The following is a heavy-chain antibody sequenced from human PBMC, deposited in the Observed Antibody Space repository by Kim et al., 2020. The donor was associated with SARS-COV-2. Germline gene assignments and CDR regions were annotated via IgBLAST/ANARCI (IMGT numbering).Heavy chain of an antibody. CDR3: ATTTSGWIFDY. D-gene: IGHD6-19*01. V-gene: IGHV3-23*03. J-gene: IGHJ4*02. CDR2: T. Sequence: TFFAGSVKGRFTISRADSKSTLYLQINSLRAEDTAVYYCATTTSGWIFDYWGQGTMVTVSS.